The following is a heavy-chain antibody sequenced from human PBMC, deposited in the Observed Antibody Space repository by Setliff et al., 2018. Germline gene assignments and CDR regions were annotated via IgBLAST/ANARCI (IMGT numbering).Heavy chain of an antibody. V-gene: IGHV4-4*07. CDR3: ARSGRGYYDSSGQFDY. J-gene: IGHJ4*02. Sequence: SETLSLTCTVSGGSISSYYWSWIRQPAGKGLEWIGRIYTSGSANYNPSLKSRVTMSVDTSKNQFSLKLSSVTAADTAVYYCARSGRGYYDSSGQFDYWGQGTLVTVSS. CDR2: IYTSGSA. D-gene: IGHD3-22*01. CDR1: GGSISSYY.